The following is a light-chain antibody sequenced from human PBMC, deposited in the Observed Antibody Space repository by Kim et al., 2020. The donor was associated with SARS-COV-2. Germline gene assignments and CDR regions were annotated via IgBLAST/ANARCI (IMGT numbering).Light chain of an antibody. J-gene: IGKJ4*01. Sequence: SPGERDTRSCRASQSFSSSYLAWYQQKPGQTPRLLIYGASSRATGIPERFRGSVSGTGFTLTISGLDPEDCAVYYCQQYASTPLTFGGGTKVDIK. CDR1: QSFSSSY. CDR2: GAS. V-gene: IGKV3-20*01. CDR3: QQYASTPLT.